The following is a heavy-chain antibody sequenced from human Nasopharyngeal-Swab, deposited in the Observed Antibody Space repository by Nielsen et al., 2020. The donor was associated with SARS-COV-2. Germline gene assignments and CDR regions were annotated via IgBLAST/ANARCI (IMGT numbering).Heavy chain of an antibody. CDR3: ARGAGYDFWSGYYKRDNYFDY. CDR1: GFTFSSYW. Sequence: GESLKISCAASGFTFSSYWMSWVRQAPGKGLEWVANIKQDGSEKYYVDSVKGRFTISRDNAKNSLYLQMNSLRAEDTAVYYCARGAGYDFWSGYYKRDNYFDYWGQGTLVTASS. D-gene: IGHD3-3*01. V-gene: IGHV3-7*04. CDR2: IKQDGSEK. J-gene: IGHJ4*02.